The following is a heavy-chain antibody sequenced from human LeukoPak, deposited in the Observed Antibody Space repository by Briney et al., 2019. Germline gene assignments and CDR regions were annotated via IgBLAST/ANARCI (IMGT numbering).Heavy chain of an antibody. CDR1: GFIFYSYA. Sequence: GGSLRLSCAGSGFIFYSYAMHWVRQAPGRGLEYVAAITSSGSSTFYADSVKGRFTISRDNSNNTLYLQMGSLRPEDMAVYYSTRGPGYDYVWGSYRADYWGQGTLVTVSS. CDR3: TRGPGYDYVWGSYRADY. J-gene: IGHJ4*02. D-gene: IGHD3-16*02. V-gene: IGHV3-64*02. CDR2: ITSSGSST.